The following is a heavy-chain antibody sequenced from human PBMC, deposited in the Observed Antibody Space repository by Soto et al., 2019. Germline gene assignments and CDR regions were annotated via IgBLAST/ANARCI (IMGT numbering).Heavy chain of an antibody. J-gene: IGHJ6*03. D-gene: IGHD3-10*01. Sequence: QVQLVQSGAEVKKPGASVKVSCKASGYTFTSYAMHWVRQAPGQRLEWMGCINAGSGNTKYSQKFQGRVAITRDTSASTAYMELSSLRSEDTAIYYCARDLTMVRGVIYYMDVWGKGTTVTVSS. V-gene: IGHV1-3*01. CDR3: ARDLTMVRGVIYYMDV. CDR1: GYTFTSYA. CDR2: INAGSGNT.